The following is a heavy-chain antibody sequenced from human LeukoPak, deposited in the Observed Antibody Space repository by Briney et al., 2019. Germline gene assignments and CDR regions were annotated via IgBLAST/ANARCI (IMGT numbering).Heavy chain of an antibody. CDR1: GFTFSNAW. CDR2: IKSKTDGGTT. CDR3: TTDDVLACFDY. J-gene: IGHJ4*02. Sequence: SGGSLRLSCAASGFTFSNAWMSWVRQAPGKGLEWVGRIKSKTDGGTTDYAAPVKGRFTISRDDSKNTLYLQMNSLKTEDTAVYYCTTDDVLACFDYWGQGTLVTVSS. D-gene: IGHD2-21*01. V-gene: IGHV3-15*01.